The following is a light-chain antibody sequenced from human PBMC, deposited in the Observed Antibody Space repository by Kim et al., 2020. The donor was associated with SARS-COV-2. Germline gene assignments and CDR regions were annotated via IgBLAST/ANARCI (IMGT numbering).Light chain of an antibody. CDR2: AVS. Sequence: QSALTQPDSVSGSPGQSITISCTGTSSDIGGYDYVSWYRHHPGKAPKLMIYAVSERPSGVSNRFSGSKSGNTASLTISGLQAEDEADYFCSSHSSTSTYVFGIGTKVTVL. V-gene: IGLV2-14*03. J-gene: IGLJ1*01. CDR1: SSDIGGYDY. CDR3: SSHSSTSTYV.